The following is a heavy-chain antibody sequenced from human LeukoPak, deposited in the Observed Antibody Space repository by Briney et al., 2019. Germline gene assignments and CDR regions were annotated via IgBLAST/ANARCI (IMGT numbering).Heavy chain of an antibody. CDR2: IYSGGST. CDR3: ASARGSNYRCLGD. CDR1: SFTVSSNY. D-gene: IGHD5-18*01. Sequence: GGLMSFSCAASSFTVSSNYMSWLRQAPGKGLEWVSVIYSGGSTFYADSVKGRFSISGDNSNNTLYLQMSSLRAEDTAVYYCASARGSNYRCLGDLGQGTLVT. V-gene: IGHV3-53*01. J-gene: IGHJ4*03.